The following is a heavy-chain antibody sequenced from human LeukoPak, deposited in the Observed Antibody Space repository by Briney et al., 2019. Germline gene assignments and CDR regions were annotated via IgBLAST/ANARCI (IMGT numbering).Heavy chain of an antibody. V-gene: IGHV3-30*14. D-gene: IGHD6-19*01. CDR2: ISYDGSNK. Sequence: SGGSLRLSCAASGFTFSSYAMHWVRQAPGKGLEWVAVISYDGSNKYYADSVKGRFTISRDNSKNTLYLQMNSLRAEDTAVYYCARDSPGYSSGWHRAFDIWGQGTMVTVSS. CDR3: ARDSPGYSSGWHRAFDI. CDR1: GFTFSSYA. J-gene: IGHJ3*02.